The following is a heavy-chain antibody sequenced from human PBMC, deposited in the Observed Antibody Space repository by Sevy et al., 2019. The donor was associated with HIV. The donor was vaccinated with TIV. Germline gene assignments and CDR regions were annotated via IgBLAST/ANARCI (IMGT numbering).Heavy chain of an antibody. CDR2: IYSSGST. CDR3: ARESIGSVGDFDY. V-gene: IGHV4-59*01. D-gene: IGHD6-6*01. J-gene: IGHJ4*02. CDR1: GDSINLYF. Sequence: ETLSLTCTVSGDSINLYFWSWIRQPPGKGLEWIGYIYSSGSTNYNPSLKSRVTISLGTSKNQFSLKLSSVTAADTAVYYCARESIGSVGDFDYWGQGTLVTVSS.